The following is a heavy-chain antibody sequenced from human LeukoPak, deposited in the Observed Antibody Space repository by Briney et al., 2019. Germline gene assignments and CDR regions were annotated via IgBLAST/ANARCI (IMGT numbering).Heavy chain of an antibody. V-gene: IGHV1-69*13. CDR2: IIPIFGTA. CDR1: GGTFSSYA. Sequence: SVKVSCKASGGTFSSYAISWVRQAPGQGLEWMGGIIPIFGTANYAQKFQGRVTITADESTSTAYMELSSLRSEDTAVYYCARGGYSNYAYFDYWGRGTLVTVSS. D-gene: IGHD4-11*01. CDR3: ARGGYSNYAYFDY. J-gene: IGHJ4*02.